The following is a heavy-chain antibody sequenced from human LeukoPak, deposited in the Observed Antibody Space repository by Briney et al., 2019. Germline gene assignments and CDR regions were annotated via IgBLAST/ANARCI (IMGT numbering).Heavy chain of an antibody. Sequence: SETLSLTCTVSGGSIRSHYWSWIRQPPGKGLEWIGYMYYSGSTNYNPSLKSRVTISVDTSKNQFSLKLSSVTAADTAVYYCARGIGSYDFWSGSYMDVWGKGTTVTVSS. CDR1: GGSIRSHY. J-gene: IGHJ6*03. V-gene: IGHV4-59*11. CDR2: MYYSGST. D-gene: IGHD3-3*01. CDR3: ARGIGSYDFWSGSYMDV.